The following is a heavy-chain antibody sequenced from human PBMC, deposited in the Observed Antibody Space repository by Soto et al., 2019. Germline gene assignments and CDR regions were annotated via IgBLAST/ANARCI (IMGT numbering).Heavy chain of an antibody. CDR3: ARGAPPSSGYYYYMDV. CDR2: ITEYGGGA. CDR1: GFSFSSYA. J-gene: IGHJ6*03. V-gene: IGHV3-23*01. D-gene: IGHD3-10*01. Sequence: GGSLRLSCAASGFSFSSYAMSWVRQAPGKGPEWVSGITEYGGGAFYAGSVKGRFTISRDKSTNTLHLQMNSLRAEDTAVYYCARGAPPSSGYYYYMDVWGKGTTVTVSS.